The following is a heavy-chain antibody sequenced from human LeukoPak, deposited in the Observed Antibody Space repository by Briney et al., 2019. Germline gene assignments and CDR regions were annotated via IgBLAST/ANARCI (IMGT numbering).Heavy chain of an antibody. V-gene: IGHV3-7*01. J-gene: IGHJ4*02. Sequence: GGSLRLSCAASGFTFSGYWMSWVRQTPEKGLEWVANIKQDGNEKYYVDSVKGRFTISRDNAKNSLYLQMNSLRADDTAVYYCARDKIVGPTTLDDWGQGTLVTVSS. CDR1: GFTFSGYW. CDR3: ARDKIVGPTTLDD. CDR2: IKQDGNEK. D-gene: IGHD1-26*01.